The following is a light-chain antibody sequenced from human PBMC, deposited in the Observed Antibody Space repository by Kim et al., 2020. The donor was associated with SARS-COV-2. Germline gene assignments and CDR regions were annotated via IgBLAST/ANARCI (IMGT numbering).Light chain of an antibody. CDR1: QSISNF. CDR2: AAS. J-gene: IGKJ1*01. CDR3: QQSYSAPQT. V-gene: IGKV1-39*01. Sequence: ASVGDRVTITCRASQSISNFLNWYQQKPGKAPNLLIYAASTLQSGVPSRFSGSGSGTDFTLTISSLQPEDFATFYCQQSYSAPQTFGQGTKVDIK.